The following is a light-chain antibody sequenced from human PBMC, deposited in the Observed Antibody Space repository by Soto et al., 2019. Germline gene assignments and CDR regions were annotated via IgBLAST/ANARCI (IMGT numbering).Light chain of an antibody. V-gene: IGLV1-44*01. Sequence: QSVLTQPPSASGTPGQSVTISCSGSSSNIGSNTVNWYQQLPGTAPKLLIYSNNQRPSGVPDRFSGSKSGTSVSLAISGLQSEDEADYYCAAWDDSLNSYVFGTGTKVTVL. J-gene: IGLJ1*01. CDR3: AAWDDSLNSYV. CDR2: SNN. CDR1: SSNIGSNT.